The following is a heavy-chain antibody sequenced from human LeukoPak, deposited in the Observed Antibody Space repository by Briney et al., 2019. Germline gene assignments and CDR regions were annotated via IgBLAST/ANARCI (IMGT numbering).Heavy chain of an antibody. CDR2: ISYDGSNK. D-gene: IGHD6-13*01. V-gene: IGHV3-30*04. Sequence: GGSLRLSCAASGFTFSSYAMHWVRQAPGKGLEWVAVISYDGSNKYYADSVKGRFTISRDNSKNTLYLQMNSLRAEDTAVYYCARDQGASSWRYYFDYWGQGTLVTVSS. J-gene: IGHJ4*02. CDR1: GFTFSSYA. CDR3: ARDQGASSWRYYFDY.